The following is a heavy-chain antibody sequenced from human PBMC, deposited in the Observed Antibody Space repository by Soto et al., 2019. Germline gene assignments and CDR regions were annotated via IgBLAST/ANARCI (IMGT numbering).Heavy chain of an antibody. Sequence: EVQLVESGGGLVQPGGSLRLSCTDSGFTFSSYSMNWVRQAPGKGLEWVSSISSSSSYIYYADSVKGRFTISRDNAKNSLYLQMNSLRAEDTAVYYCARDRTAVVIPPYYYYGMDVWGQGTTVTVSS. J-gene: IGHJ6*02. V-gene: IGHV3-21*02. CDR3: ARDRTAVVIPPYYYYGMDV. CDR2: ISSSSSYI. CDR1: GFTFSSYS. D-gene: IGHD2-15*01.